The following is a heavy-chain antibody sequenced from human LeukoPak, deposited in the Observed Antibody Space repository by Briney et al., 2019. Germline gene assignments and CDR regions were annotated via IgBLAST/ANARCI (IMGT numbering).Heavy chain of an antibody. J-gene: IGHJ4*02. D-gene: IGHD3-22*01. CDR3: AKEAYYYDSTFDY. CDR1: GFTFSGYG. Sequence: GGSLRLSCAASGFTFSGYGMSWVRQAPGKGLEWVSGISGSGDSTHYANSVKGRFTISRDNSKNTLYLQMNSLRVEDTAIYSCAKEAYYYDSTFDYWGQGTLVTVSS. V-gene: IGHV3-23*01. CDR2: ISGSGDST.